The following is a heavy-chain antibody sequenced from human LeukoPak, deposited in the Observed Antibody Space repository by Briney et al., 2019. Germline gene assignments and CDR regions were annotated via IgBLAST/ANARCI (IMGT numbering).Heavy chain of an antibody. CDR3: ARGLRTNYYYYMDV. CDR1: GGSISSYY. CDR2: IYYSGST. J-gene: IGHJ6*03. Sequence: TSETLSLTCTVSGGSISSYYWSWIRQPPGKGLEWIGYIYYSGSTNYNPSLKSRVTISVDPSKNQFSLKLSSVTAADTAVYYCARGLRTNYYYYMDVWGKGTTVTVSS. D-gene: IGHD2-2*01. V-gene: IGHV4-59*01.